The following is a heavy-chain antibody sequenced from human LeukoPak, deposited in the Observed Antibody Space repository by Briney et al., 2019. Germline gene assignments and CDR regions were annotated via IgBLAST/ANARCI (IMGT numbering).Heavy chain of an antibody. J-gene: IGHJ3*02. CDR2: ISGSGGST. D-gene: IGHD3-10*01. CDR3: AKDRIPMVRGAPNAFDI. CDR1: GFTFSSYA. Sequence: GGSLRLSCAASGFTFSSYAMSWVRQAPGKGLEWVSAISGSGGSTYYADSVKGRFTIPRDNSKNTLYLQMNSLRAEDTAVYYCAKDRIPMVRGAPNAFDIWGQGTMVTASP. V-gene: IGHV3-23*01.